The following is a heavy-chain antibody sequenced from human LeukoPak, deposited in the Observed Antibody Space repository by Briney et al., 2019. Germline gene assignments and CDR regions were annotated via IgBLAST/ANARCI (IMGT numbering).Heavy chain of an antibody. D-gene: IGHD3-10*01. CDR3: ARGGSGSYYDY. V-gene: IGHV1-18*01. Sequence: GASVTVSCKASGYTFTSHGITWVRQAPGQGFEWMGWISAYNGDTKYPETSQVGVTLTTDTSTNTVYMELRNLKSDDTAVYYCARGGSGSYYDYWGQGTLITVSS. CDR1: GYTFTSHG. J-gene: IGHJ4*02. CDR2: ISAYNGDT.